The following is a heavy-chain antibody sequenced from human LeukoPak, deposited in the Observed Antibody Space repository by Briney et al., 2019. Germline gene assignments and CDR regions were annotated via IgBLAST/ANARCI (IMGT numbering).Heavy chain of an antibody. CDR2: ILYSGST. CDR1: GGSISSSRFY. CDR3: ARSIVVVSAGLFFEH. V-gene: IGHV4-39*01. D-gene: IGHD2-2*01. Sequence: SETLSLTCTVSGGSISSSRFYWGWIRQPPGKGLEWIGSILYSGSTYYNPSLKSRVTVSVDTSKNQSSLKLSSVTAADTAVYYCARSIVVVSAGLFFEHWGQGTLVTVSS. J-gene: IGHJ4*02.